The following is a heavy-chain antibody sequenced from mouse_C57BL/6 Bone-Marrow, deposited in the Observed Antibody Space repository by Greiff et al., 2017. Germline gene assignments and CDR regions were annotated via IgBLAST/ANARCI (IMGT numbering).Heavy chain of an antibody. CDR3: AQRQLRLRD. CDR1: GFSLTSYG. CDR2: IWSGGST. D-gene: IGHD3-2*02. J-gene: IGHJ3*01. Sequence: QVQLKESGPGLVQPSQSLSITCTVSGFSLTSYGVHWVRQSPGKGLEWLGVIWSGGSTDYNAAFISRLSISKDNSKSQVFFKMNSLHADDTAIYYCAQRQLRLRDWGQGTLVTVSA. V-gene: IGHV2-2*01.